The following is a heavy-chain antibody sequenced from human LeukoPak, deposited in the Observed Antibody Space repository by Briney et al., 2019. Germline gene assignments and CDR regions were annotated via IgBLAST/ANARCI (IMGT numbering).Heavy chain of an antibody. V-gene: IGHV3-23*03. D-gene: IGHD3-22*01. Sequence: GGSLRLSCAASGFTFSSYAMSWVRQAPGKGLEWVSVIYSGGSTYYADSVKGRFTISRDNSKNTLYLQMNSLRAEDTAVYYCAKSQGETYYYDSSGSLFDYWGQGTLVTVSS. CDR3: AKSQGETYYYDSSGSLFDY. CDR1: GFTFSSYA. J-gene: IGHJ4*02. CDR2: IYSGGST.